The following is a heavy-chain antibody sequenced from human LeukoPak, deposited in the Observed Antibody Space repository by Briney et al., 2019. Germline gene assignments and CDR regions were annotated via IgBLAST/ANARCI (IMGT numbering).Heavy chain of an antibody. CDR2: INHSGSP. D-gene: IGHD4-17*01. Sequence: PSETLSLTCAVYGGSFSGYYWGGIRQPPGKGLEWIGEINHSGSPNYNPSPKSRVTMSVDASTTQFTRTLSSGTAAGTAVYYCARDGGYGDSPYYYYVMDGWGQGTTVTASS. J-gene: IGHJ6*02. V-gene: IGHV4-34*01. CDR3: ARDGGYGDSPYYYYVMDG. CDR1: GGSFSGYY.